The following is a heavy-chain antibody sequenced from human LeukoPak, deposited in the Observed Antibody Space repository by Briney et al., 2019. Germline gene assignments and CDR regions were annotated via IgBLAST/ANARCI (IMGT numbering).Heavy chain of an antibody. CDR2: IYYSGST. D-gene: IGHD3-22*01. V-gene: IGHV4-61*01. CDR1: SGSISSSSYY. Sequence: SETLSLTCSVFSGSISSSSYYWGWIRQPPGKGLEWIGYIYYSGSTNYNPSLKSRVTISVDTSKNQFSLKLSSVTAADTAVYYCAREYYYDSSGYYPKVENAFDIWGQGTMVTVSS. J-gene: IGHJ3*02. CDR3: AREYYYDSSGYYPKVENAFDI.